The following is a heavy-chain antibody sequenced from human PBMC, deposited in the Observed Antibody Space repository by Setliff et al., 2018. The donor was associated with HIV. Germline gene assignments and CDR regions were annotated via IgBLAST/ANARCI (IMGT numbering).Heavy chain of an antibody. V-gene: IGHV1-69*13. D-gene: IGHD6-13*01. J-gene: IGHJ3*02. Sequence: SVKVSCKASGGTFSSYVISWVRQAPGQGLEWMGGIIPIFGTANYAQTFQGRVTITADESTSTGYMELSSLRSEDTAVYYCARGLGYSSSWYDAFDIWGPGTRVSVAS. CDR2: IIPIFGTA. CDR3: ARGLGYSSSWYDAFDI. CDR1: GGTFSSYV.